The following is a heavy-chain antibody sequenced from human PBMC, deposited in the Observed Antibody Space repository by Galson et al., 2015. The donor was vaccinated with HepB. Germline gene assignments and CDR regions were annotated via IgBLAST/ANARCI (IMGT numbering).Heavy chain of an antibody. CDR1: GYTFTGYY. CDR2: INPNSGGT. Sequence: SCKASGYTFTGYYMHWVRQAPGQGLEWMGWINPNSGGTNYAQKFQGRVTMTRDTSISTAYMELSRLRSDDTAVYYCARGRNRIAAAGTNNWFDPWGQGTLVTVSS. CDR3: ARGRNRIAAAGTNNWFDP. J-gene: IGHJ5*02. D-gene: IGHD6-13*01. V-gene: IGHV1-2*02.